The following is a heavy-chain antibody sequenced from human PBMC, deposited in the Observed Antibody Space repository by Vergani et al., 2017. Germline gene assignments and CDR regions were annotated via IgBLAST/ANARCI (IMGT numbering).Heavy chain of an antibody. V-gene: IGHV1-46*03. CDR3: ARGDYCILTGYRY. D-gene: IGHD3-9*01. CDR1: GYTFSNYY. Sequence: QVQVVQSGAEVKKSGASVKVSCKTSGYTFSNYYMHWVRQAPGQGLEWMGIINPSGGHTNYAKKFQGRVTMTRDTSTSTVYMELSSLRSEDTAIYYCARGDYCILTGYRYWGQGTLVTVSA. J-gene: IGHJ4*02. CDR2: INPSGGHT.